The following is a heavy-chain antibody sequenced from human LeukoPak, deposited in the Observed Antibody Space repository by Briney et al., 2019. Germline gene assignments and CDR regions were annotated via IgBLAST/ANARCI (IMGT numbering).Heavy chain of an antibody. CDR2: IYYSGST. V-gene: IGHV4-39*01. CDR3: ARTRGCTSCYEPIDFDY. D-gene: IGHD2-2*01. J-gene: IGHJ4*02. Sequence: SETLSLTCTVSGGSISSSSYYWGWIRQPPGKGLEWIGSIYYSGSTYYNPSLKSRVTISVDTSKNQFSLKLRSVTAADTAVYYCARTRGCTSCYEPIDFDYWGQGTLVTVSS. CDR1: GGSISSSSYY.